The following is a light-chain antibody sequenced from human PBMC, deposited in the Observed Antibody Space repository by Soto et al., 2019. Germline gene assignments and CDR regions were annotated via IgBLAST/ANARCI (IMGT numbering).Light chain of an antibody. V-gene: IGKV1-39*01. J-gene: IGKJ2*01. CDR3: QQSYSTRYT. Sequence: DIQMTQSPSSLSASVGDRVTITCRASQSISSYLNWYQQKPGKAPKLLIYAASSLQSGVPSRFSGSGYGSDFTPTISSLQPEDFATYYCQQSYSTRYTFGHGTKLEIK. CDR2: AAS. CDR1: QSISSY.